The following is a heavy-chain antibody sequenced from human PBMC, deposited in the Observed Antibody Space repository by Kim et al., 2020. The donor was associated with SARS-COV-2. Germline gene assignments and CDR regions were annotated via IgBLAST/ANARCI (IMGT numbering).Heavy chain of an antibody. J-gene: IGHJ6*02. D-gene: IGHD1-1*01. CDR3: VKGGNYIYNLMDV. Sequence: YADSVGGRFTMSRDNGEHMVYLEMSSLGAEDTAVYFCVKGGNYIYNLMDVWGQGTTVTVSS. V-gene: IGHV3-74*01.